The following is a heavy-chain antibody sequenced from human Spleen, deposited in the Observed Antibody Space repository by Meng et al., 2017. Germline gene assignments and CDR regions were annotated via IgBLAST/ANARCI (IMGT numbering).Heavy chain of an antibody. CDR2: INPKSGDT. J-gene: IGHJ4*02. Sequence: ASVKVSCKPSGYNFPDYYIHWVRRAPGQGLEWMGRINPKSGDTHYAQKFQARVTMTGDTSISTAYMELSGLRSDDTAVYYCARDLAAAAPAEFDYWGQGTLVTVSS. D-gene: IGHD6-13*01. V-gene: IGHV1-2*06. CDR1: GYNFPDYY. CDR3: ARDLAAAAPAEFDY.